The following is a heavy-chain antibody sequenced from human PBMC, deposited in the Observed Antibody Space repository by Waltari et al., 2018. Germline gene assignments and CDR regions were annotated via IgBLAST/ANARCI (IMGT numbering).Heavy chain of an antibody. Sequence: QVQLVQSGAEVKKPGASVKVSCKASGYTFTSYDINWVRQATGQGLEWMGWRNPNSGNTGHAQNLQGRVTMTRNTSISTAYMELRSLRSEDTAVYYCARGERDYYYYGMDVWGQGTTVTVSS. CDR2: RNPNSGNT. CDR3: ARGERDYYYYGMDV. V-gene: IGHV1-8*02. CDR1: GYTFTSYD. J-gene: IGHJ6*02.